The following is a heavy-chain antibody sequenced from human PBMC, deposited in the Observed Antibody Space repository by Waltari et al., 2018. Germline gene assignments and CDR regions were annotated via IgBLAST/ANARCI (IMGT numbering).Heavy chain of an antibody. CDR3: ARVTMVRGVIPNGFDP. CDR1: GYTFTGSY. D-gene: IGHD3-10*01. Sequence: QVQLVQSGAEVKKPGASVKVSCKASGYTFTGSYMHWVRQTPGQGLEWMGWINPNSGGTNYAQKFQGRVTMTRDTSISTAYMELSRLRSDDTAVYYCARVTMVRGVIPNGFDPWGQGTLVTVSS. CDR2: INPNSGGT. V-gene: IGHV1-2*02. J-gene: IGHJ5*02.